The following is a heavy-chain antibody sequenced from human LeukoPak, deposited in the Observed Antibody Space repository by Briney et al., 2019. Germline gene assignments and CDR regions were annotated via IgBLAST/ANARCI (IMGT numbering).Heavy chain of an antibody. J-gene: IGHJ4*02. V-gene: IGHV3-30*04. Sequence: GGSLRLSCAASGFTFSSYAMHWVRQAPGKGLEWVAVISYDASNKYYADSVKGRFTISRDNSKNTLYLQMNSLRAEDTAVYYCAREYTMVRGVIPFDYWGQGTLVTVSS. CDR2: ISYDASNK. CDR3: AREYTMVRGVIPFDY. CDR1: GFTFSSYA. D-gene: IGHD3-10*01.